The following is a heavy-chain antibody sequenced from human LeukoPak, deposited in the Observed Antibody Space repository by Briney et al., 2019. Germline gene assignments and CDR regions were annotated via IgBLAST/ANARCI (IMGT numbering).Heavy chain of an antibody. CDR1: GFTFSSYS. J-gene: IGHJ4*02. D-gene: IGHD1-26*01. CDR2: ISSSSSTI. V-gene: IGHV3-48*04. Sequence: GGSLRLSCAASGFTFSSYSMNWVRQAPGKGLEWVSYISSSSSTIYYADSVKGRFTISRDNAKNSLYLQMNSLRAEDTAVYYCARDREGAEGSLDYWGQGTLVTVSS. CDR3: ARDREGAEGSLDY.